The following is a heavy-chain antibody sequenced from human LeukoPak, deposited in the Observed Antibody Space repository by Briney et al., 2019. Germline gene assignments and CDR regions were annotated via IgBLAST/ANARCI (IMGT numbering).Heavy chain of an antibody. D-gene: IGHD3-10*01. CDR1: GYSITSGGFS. CDR2: IYDRGPA. CDR3: ARSRQASGLFTS. J-gene: IGHJ5*02. Sequence: SETLSLTCTVSGYSITSGGFSWNWIRQPPGKGLEWIGCIYDRGPAYYNPSLKSRFTISVDRPKNQFFLNVTSLTAADTAVYYCARSRQASGLFTSWGQGTLVVVSS. V-gene: IGHV4-30-2*01.